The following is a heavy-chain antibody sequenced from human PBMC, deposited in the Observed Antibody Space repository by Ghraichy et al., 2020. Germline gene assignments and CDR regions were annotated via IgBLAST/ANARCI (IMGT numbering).Heavy chain of an antibody. CDR1: GGSFSGHY. V-gene: IGHV4-34*01. Sequence: SQTLSLTCAVYGGSFSGHYWSWIRQPPGKGLEWIGGINHSRSTNYKPSLKSRITISIDRSTNTFSLKVNSVTAADTAVYFCARGAAVGPSGKYMGVWGKGTTVTVSS. D-gene: IGHD6-13*01. CDR2: INHSRST. CDR3: ARGAAVGPSGKYMGV. J-gene: IGHJ6*03.